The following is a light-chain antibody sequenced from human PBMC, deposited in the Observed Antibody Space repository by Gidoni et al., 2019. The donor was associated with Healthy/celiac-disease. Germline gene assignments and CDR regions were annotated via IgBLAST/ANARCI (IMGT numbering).Light chain of an antibody. CDR1: QSISSW. V-gene: IGKV1-5*03. CDR3: QQYNSYMRT. Sequence: DIQMTQSPSTLSASVGDRVTITCRASQSISSWLAWYQQKPGKAPKRLIYKASSLESGVPSRFSGSGSGTEVTLTISSLQPDDFATYYCQQYNSYMRTFGQGTKVEIK. J-gene: IGKJ1*01. CDR2: KAS.